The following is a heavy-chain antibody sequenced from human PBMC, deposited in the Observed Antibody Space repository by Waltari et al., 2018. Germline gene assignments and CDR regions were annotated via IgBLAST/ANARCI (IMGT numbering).Heavy chain of an antibody. CDR2: ISGSGGST. CDR1: GFTFSSYA. V-gene: IGHV3-23*01. J-gene: IGHJ5*02. D-gene: IGHD6-19*01. CDR3: AKGGAVSGLRANNWFDP. Sequence: EVQLLESGRGLVQPGGSLRLSCAASGFTFSSYAMSWVRQAPGKGLEWVSAISGSGGSTYSADSVKGRFTISRDNSKNTLYLQMNSLRAEDTAVYYCAKGGAVSGLRANNWFDPWGQGTLVTVSS.